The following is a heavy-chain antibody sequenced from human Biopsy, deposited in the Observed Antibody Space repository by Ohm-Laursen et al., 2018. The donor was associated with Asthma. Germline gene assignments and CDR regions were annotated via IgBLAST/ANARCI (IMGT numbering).Heavy chain of an antibody. V-gene: IGHV1-18*01. Sequence: SVYVSCKTSGYTFNSAGITWARQAPGQGLEWMGWISVYNGNTKVSQKLQDRVTMITDTSTSTAYMELRSLRSDDTAVYFCARAVDYSHYYGIDVWGQGTTVTVS. J-gene: IGHJ6*02. CDR1: GYTFNSAG. CDR2: ISVYNGNT. CDR3: ARAVDYSHYYGIDV. D-gene: IGHD3-10*01.